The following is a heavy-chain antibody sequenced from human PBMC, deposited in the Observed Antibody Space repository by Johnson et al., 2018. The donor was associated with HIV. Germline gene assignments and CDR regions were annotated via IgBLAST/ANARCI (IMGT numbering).Heavy chain of an antibody. CDR1: GFTFSTYA. V-gene: IGHV3-64*01. CDR2: VRSNGGKT. J-gene: IGHJ3*01. CDR3: ARARYNSDWYLYDAFDL. Sequence: VQLVESGGGLVQPGGSLRLSCADSGFTFSTYAMHWVRQAPGKGLEYVSGVRSNGGKTYYANSVKGRFTISRDNSKNTLYLQMGSLRTEDMAVYHCARARYNSDWYLYDAFDLWGQGTMVTVSS. D-gene: IGHD6-13*01.